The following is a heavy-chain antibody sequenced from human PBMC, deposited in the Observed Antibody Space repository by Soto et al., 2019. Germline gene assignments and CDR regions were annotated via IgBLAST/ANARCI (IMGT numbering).Heavy chain of an antibody. V-gene: IGHV1-8*01. CDR2: MSLNSGRT. D-gene: IGHD2-2*02. Sequence: QVQLVQSGAEVKKPGASVKVSCKASGYTFSNYDINWVRQATGQGLEWMGWMSLNSGRTGYAQKFQGRVTMTRNTSSSTAYMELSSLRSEDTAVYYCARGKRYTNDYWGQGTLVTVSS. J-gene: IGHJ4*02. CDR3: ARGKRYTNDY. CDR1: GYTFSNYD.